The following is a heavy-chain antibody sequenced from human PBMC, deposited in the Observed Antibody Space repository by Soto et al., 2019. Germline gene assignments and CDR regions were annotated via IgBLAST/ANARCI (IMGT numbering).Heavy chain of an antibody. CDR3: ARAGPYYDFWSGYPQNYYYYYMDV. J-gene: IGHJ6*03. V-gene: IGHV3-53*04. Sequence: GGSLRLSCAASGFTVSSNYMSWVRQAPGKGLEWVSVIYSGGSTYYADSVKGRFTISRHNSKNTLYLQMNSLRAEDTAVYYCARAGPYYDFWSGYPQNYYYYYMDVWGKGTTVTVSS. CDR1: GFTVSSNY. D-gene: IGHD3-3*01. CDR2: IYSGGST.